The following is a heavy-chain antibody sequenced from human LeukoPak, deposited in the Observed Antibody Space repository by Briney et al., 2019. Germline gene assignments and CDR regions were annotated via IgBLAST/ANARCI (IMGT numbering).Heavy chain of an antibody. V-gene: IGHV5-51*01. D-gene: IGHD3-3*02. J-gene: IGHJ4*02. Sequence: GESLKISCKGSGYSFTSYWIGWVRQMPGKGVEWMGIIYAGDSDARYSPSFQGQVTISADKSISTAYLQWSRLKASDTAMYYCARHIFGQWPTVDYWGQGTLVTVSS. CDR2: IYAGDSDA. CDR3: ARHIFGQWPTVDY. CDR1: GYSFTSYW.